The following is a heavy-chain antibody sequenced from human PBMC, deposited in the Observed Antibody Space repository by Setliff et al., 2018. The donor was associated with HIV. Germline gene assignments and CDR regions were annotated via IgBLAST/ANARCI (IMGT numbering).Heavy chain of an antibody. V-gene: IGHV7-4-1*02. D-gene: IGHD1-26*01. J-gene: IGHJ4*02. CDR1: GYTLTTYG. Sequence: ASVKVSCKASGYTLTTYGISWVRQAPGQGPEWMGWINTETGNPMYAQGFTGRFVFSLDTSVSTAYLQINSLKTEDTAMYYCARVGSYWSTFDYWGQGALVTVSS. CDR3: ARVGSYWSTFDY. CDR2: INTETGNP.